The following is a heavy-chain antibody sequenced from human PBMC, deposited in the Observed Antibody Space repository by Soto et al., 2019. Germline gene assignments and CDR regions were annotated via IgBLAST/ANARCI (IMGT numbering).Heavy chain of an antibody. V-gene: IGHV1-69*13. D-gene: IGHD3-22*01. J-gene: IGHJ4*02. CDR2: IIPIFGTA. CDR1: GGTLSSYA. CDR3: ARSYYDSSGYTNFDY. Sequence: SVKVSCKASGGTLSSYAISWVRQAPGQGLEWMGGIIPIFGTANYAQKFQGRVTITADESTSTAYMELSSLRSEDTAVYYCARSYYDSSGYTNFDYWGQGTLVTVSS.